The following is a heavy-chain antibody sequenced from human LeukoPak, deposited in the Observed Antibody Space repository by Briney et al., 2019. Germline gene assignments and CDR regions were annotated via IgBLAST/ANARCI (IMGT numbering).Heavy chain of an antibody. CDR1: GYTFTGYY. Sequence: ASVKVSCKASGYTFTGYYMHWVRQAPGQGLEWMGWINPNSGGTNYAQKFQGRVTMTRDTSISTAYMELSRLRSDDTAVYYCARGGFLRNSYYYYMDVWGKGTTVTVSS. J-gene: IGHJ6*03. V-gene: IGHV1-2*02. CDR3: ARGGFLRNSYYYYMDV. D-gene: IGHD3-3*01. CDR2: INPNSGGT.